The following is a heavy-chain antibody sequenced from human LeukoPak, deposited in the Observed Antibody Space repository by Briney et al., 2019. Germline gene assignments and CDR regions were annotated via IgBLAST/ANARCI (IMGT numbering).Heavy chain of an antibody. CDR1: GFTFSSYG. CDR3: AKAVLSSTSFYYYYGMDV. J-gene: IGHJ6*02. D-gene: IGHD2-2*01. CDR2: ISYDGSNK. Sequence: PGGSLRLSCAASGFTFSSYGMHWVRQAPGKGLEWVAVISYDGSNKYYADSVKGRFTISRDNSKNTLYLQMNSLRAEDTAVYYCAKAVLSSTSFYYYYGMDVWGQGTTVTVSS. V-gene: IGHV3-30*18.